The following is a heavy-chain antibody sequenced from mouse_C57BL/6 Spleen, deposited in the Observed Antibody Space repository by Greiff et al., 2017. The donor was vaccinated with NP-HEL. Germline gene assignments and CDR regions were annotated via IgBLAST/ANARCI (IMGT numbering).Heavy chain of an antibody. Sequence: QVQLKESGAELVRPGTSVKVSCKASGYAFTNYLIEWVKQRPGQGLEWIGVINPGSGGTNYNEKFKGKATLTADKSSSTAYMQLSSLTSEDSAVYFCAREGDYDGDYWGQGTTLTVSS. CDR3: AREGDYDGDY. CDR1: GYAFTNYL. J-gene: IGHJ2*01. V-gene: IGHV1-54*01. CDR2: INPGSGGT. D-gene: IGHD2-4*01.